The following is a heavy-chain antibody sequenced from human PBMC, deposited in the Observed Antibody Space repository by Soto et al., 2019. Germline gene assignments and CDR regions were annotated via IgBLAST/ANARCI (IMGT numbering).Heavy chain of an antibody. D-gene: IGHD6-13*01. CDR1: GYTFTNYG. CDR3: ERSPRAVRAATGIRDFDY. J-gene: IGHJ4*01. CDR2: ISGYNGDT. V-gene: IGHV1-18*01. Sequence: ASVKVSCKASGYTFTNYGISWVRQAPGQGFEWMGWISGYNGDTNYAQKFQGRVTMTTDTSTSTVYLGLGSLRSDDTALYYCERSPRAVRAATGIRDFDYWG.